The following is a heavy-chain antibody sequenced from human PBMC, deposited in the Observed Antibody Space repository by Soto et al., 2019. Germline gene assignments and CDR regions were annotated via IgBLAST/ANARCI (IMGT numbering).Heavy chain of an antibody. D-gene: IGHD2-21*02. CDR1: GDSISSSDYY. V-gene: IGHV4-31*03. Sequence: QVHLQESGPGLVKPSQTLSLTCTVSGDSISSSDYYWSWIRQPTGKGLEWIGYIYSSGNTYYNPPLKIRLTISVDASTNQFSLKLNSVTAADTALYYCARGVSAATVVTGYLDYWGQGTLVTVSS. CDR2: IYSSGNT. J-gene: IGHJ4*02. CDR3: ARGVSAATVVTGYLDY.